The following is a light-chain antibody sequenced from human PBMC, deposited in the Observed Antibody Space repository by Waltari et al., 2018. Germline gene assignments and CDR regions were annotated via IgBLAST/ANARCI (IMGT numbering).Light chain of an antibody. J-gene: IGLJ2*01. CDR2: DVT. CDR1: HSAVAASDS. Sequence: QSALTQPASVSGSPGPSITISCSGIHSAVAASDSVSQYQHHPGEAPHVIIYDVTNRPSGVSDRFSASKSANRAFLTISGLQPDDEGDYYCSSQTLDGVVLFGGGTKLTVL. CDR3: SSQTLDGVVL. V-gene: IGLV2-14*03.